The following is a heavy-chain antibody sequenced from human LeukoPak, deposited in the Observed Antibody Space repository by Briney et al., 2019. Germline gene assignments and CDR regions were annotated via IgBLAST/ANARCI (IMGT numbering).Heavy chain of an antibody. V-gene: IGHV3-7*03. D-gene: IGHD1-1*01. CDR3: ARVNGLRYIDY. CDR2: IKQDGSEK. Sequence: GGSLRLSCAASGFTFSSYAMSWVRQAPGKGLEWVANIKQDGSEKYYVDSVKGRFTISRDNAKNSLYLQVNSLRAEDTAVYYCARVNGLRYIDYWGQGTLVAVSS. J-gene: IGHJ4*02. CDR1: GFTFSSYA.